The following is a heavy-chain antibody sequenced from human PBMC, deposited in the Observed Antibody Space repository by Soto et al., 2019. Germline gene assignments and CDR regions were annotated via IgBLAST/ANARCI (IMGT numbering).Heavy chain of an antibody. CDR2: IYYSGST. CDR3: ARTVATDYFDY. CDR1: GGSVSSGSYY. J-gene: IGHJ4*02. D-gene: IGHD4-17*01. V-gene: IGHV4-61*01. Sequence: SETLSLTCTVSGGSVSSGSYYWSWIRQPPGKGLEWIGYIYYSGSTNYNPSLKSRVTISVDTSKNQFSLKLSSATAADTAVYYCARTVATDYFDYWGQGTLVTVS.